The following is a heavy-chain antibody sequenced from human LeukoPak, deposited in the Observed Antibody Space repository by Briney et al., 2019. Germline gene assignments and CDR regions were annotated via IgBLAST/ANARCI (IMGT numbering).Heavy chain of an antibody. V-gene: IGHV1-3*01. CDR3: ARDLDTAY. J-gene: IGHJ4*02. Sequence: KFQGRVTITRDTSASTAYMELSSLRSEDTAAYYCARDLDTAYWGQGTLVTVSS. D-gene: IGHD3-22*01.